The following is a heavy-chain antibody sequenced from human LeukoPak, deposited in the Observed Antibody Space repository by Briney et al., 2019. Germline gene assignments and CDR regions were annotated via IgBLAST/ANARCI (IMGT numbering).Heavy chain of an antibody. CDR3: ARLYYYDSGTFYNGLDS. Sequence: SETLSLTCAVSGDSISSDYWSWIRQPPRKGLEWIGYIYYSGSTKYNPSLKSRVTISVDTSNNQFSLKLSSVTAADTAVYYCARLYYYDSGTFYNGLDSWGQGTLVTVSS. V-gene: IGHV4-59*01. CDR2: IYYSGST. J-gene: IGHJ5*01. CDR1: GDSISSDY. D-gene: IGHD3-10*01.